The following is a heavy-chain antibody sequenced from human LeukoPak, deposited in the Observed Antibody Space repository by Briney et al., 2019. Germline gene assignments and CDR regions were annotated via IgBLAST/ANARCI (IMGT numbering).Heavy chain of an antibody. J-gene: IGHJ1*01. CDR2: IYPGDSDT. CDR1: GDSFTNYW. CDR3: ARRALRGEYFQH. V-gene: IGHV5-51*01. D-gene: IGHD3-10*01. Sequence: GESLKISCKGSGDSFTNYWIGWVRQMPGKGLEWMGIIYPGDSDTRYSPSFQGQVTISADKSIGTAYLQWCSLKASDSAMYYCARRALRGEYFQHWGQGTLVTVSS.